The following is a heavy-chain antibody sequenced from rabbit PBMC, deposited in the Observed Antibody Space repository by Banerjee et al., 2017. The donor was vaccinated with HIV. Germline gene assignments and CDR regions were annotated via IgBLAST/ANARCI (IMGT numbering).Heavy chain of an antibody. CDR3: ARGAWSDDCMNL. D-gene: IGHD2-1*01. Sequence: QSLEESGGDLVKPEGSLTLTCTASGFSLSSTYYMCCVRQAPGKGLEWIACIDAGSSGSTYYASWAKGRFTISKTSSTTVTLQMTSLTAADTATYFCARGAWSDDCMNLWGPGTLVTVS. J-gene: IGHJ4*01. CDR1: GFSLSSTYY. CDR2: IDAGSSGST. V-gene: IGHV1S40*01.